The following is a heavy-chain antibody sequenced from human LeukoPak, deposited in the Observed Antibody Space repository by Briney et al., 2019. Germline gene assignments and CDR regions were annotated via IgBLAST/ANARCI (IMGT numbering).Heavy chain of an antibody. D-gene: IGHD1-1*01. V-gene: IGHV4-34*01. CDR2: TNPSGDT. Sequence: PSETLSLTCGASDGSFGTSYWNWFRQSPGQGLEWIGGTNPSGDTKYNPSLKSRVTISADTSKNQVSLRLNSVTAADTAVYYCTKGLVTSGTRWFDPWGQGTLVTVSS. CDR3: TKGLVTSGTRWFDP. CDR1: DGSFGTSY. J-gene: IGHJ5*02.